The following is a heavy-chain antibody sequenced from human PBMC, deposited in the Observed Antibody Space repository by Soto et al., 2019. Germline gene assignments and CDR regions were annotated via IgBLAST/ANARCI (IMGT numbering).Heavy chain of an antibody. V-gene: IGHV4-39*01. Sequence: QLQLQESGPGLVKPSETLSLTCTVSGGSVSSSGSHDWGWIRQPPGQGLEWIGSMYPSGSTYSNPSLKSRVIITVDTSKNQFSLKLNSVTAADTAVYYCGRAPDSWAQGTLVTVSS. CDR2: MYPSGST. J-gene: IGHJ4*02. CDR3: GRAPDS. CDR1: GGSVSSSGSHD.